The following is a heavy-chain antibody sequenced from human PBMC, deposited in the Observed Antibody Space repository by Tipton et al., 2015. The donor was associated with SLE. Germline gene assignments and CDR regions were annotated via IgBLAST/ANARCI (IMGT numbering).Heavy chain of an antibody. Sequence: TLSLTCTVSGGSISSGDYYWSWIRQPPGKGLEWIGYIYTSGGSKYNPSLNTRVTISVDTSKNRFSLNLSSVTAADTAVYYCAREVRVTGVIDSWGQGTLVTVSS. V-gene: IGHV4-30-4*01. D-gene: IGHD7-27*01. CDR3: AREVRVTGVIDS. CDR2: IYTSGGS. J-gene: IGHJ4*02. CDR1: GGSISSGDYY.